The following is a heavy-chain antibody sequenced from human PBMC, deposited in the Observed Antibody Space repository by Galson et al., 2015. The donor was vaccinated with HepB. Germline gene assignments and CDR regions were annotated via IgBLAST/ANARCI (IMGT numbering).Heavy chain of an antibody. V-gene: IGHV6-1*01. CDR3: ARESGGTTPGYYGMDV. CDR1: GDSVSSNSAA. D-gene: IGHD1-1*01. CDR2: TYYRSKWYN. J-gene: IGHJ6*02. Sequence: CAISGDSVSSNSAAWSWIRLSPSRGLEWLGRTYYRSKWYNDYAVSVKSRITIKPDTSKNQFFLQLNSVTPEDMAVYYCARESGGTTPGYYGMDVWGQGTTVTVSS.